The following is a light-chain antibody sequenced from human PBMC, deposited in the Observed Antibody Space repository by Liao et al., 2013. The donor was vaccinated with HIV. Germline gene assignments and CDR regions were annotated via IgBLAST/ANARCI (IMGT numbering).Light chain of an antibody. CDR3: QSADSSGTYHWV. Sequence: SYVLTQPPSVSVAPGKTARITCGGNNIGSKSVHWYQQKPGQAPVLVIYYDSDRPSGIPERFSGSSSGTTVTLTISGVQAEDEADYYCQSADSSGTYHWVFGGGTKLTVL. V-gene: IGLV3-21*01. J-gene: IGLJ3*02. CDR1: NIGSKS. CDR2: YDS.